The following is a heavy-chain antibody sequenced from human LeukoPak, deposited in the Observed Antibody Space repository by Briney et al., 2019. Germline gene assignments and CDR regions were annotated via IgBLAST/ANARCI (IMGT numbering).Heavy chain of an antibody. Sequence: GRSLRLSCAASGFTFNSHWMSWIRQAPGKGLESVANINQDGSEKYYVDFVKGRFIIARANAENSLYLQMHILSAEATAVYCCAREDFWTGYYTGMEFDYWGQGSLVTASS. D-gene: IGHD3/OR15-3a*01. CDR1: GFTFNSHW. CDR2: INQDGSEK. V-gene: IGHV3-7*01. CDR3: AREDFWTGYYTGMEFDY. J-gene: IGHJ4*02.